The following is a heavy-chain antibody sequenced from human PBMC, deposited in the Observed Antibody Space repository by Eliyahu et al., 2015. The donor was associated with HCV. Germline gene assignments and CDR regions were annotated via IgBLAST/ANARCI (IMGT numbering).Heavy chain of an antibody. D-gene: IGHD5-24*01. CDR3: AREARWGNWYLDL. CDR1: GFSXNSHG. V-gene: IGHV3-30*03. Sequence: QVQLVEYGGGVVQPGRSLRVSCAXXGFSXNSHGMPWVRQAPGXGLEWVAVIGSDEKTKYYGDSVKGRFTSSRDNSKYTLDLQMNSLRVEDTAVYYCAREARWGNWYLDLWGRGTLVTVSS. J-gene: IGHJ2*01. CDR2: IGSDEKTK.